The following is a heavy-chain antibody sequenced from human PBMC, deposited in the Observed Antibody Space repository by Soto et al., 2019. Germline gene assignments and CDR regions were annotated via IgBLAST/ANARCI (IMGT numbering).Heavy chain of an antibody. CDR1: GLTFSSYG. Sequence: LRLSCAASGLTFSSYGMHWVRQAPGKGLEWVAVISYDGSNKYYADSVKGRFTISRDNSKNTLYLQMNSLRAEDTAVYYCANTGGKGSMGYWGQGTLVTVSS. CDR2: ISYDGSNK. J-gene: IGHJ4*02. CDR3: ANTGGKGSMGY. D-gene: IGHD3-10*01. V-gene: IGHV3-30*18.